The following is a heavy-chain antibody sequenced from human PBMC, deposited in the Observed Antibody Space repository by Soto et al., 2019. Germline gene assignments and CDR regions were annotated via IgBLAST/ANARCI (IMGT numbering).Heavy chain of an antibody. CDR3: ARLSRYFDWLSADYFDY. CDR1: GGSISSSSYY. Sequence: SETLSLTCTVSGGSISSSSYYWGWIRQPPGKGLEWIGSIYYSGSTYYNPSLKSRVTISVDASKNQFSLKLSSVTAADTAVYYCARLSRYFDWLSADYFDYWGQGTLVTVSS. J-gene: IGHJ4*02. V-gene: IGHV4-39*01. D-gene: IGHD3-9*01. CDR2: IYYSGST.